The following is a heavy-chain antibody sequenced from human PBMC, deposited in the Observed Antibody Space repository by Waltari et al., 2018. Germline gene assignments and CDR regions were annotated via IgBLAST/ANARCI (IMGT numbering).Heavy chain of an antibody. CDR1: GFSLSNARMG. D-gene: IGHD3-22*01. Sequence: QVTLKESGPVLVKPTETLTLTCTVSGFSLSNARMGVSWIRQPPGKALEWLPHIFANDEKSSSTSTKSRLTISKDTSKSQVVLTMTHMDPVDTATYYCARMIGGDYYDSRNAFDIWGQGTMVTVSS. V-gene: IGHV2-26*01. J-gene: IGHJ3*02. CDR3: ARMIGGDYYDSRNAFDI. CDR2: IFANDEK.